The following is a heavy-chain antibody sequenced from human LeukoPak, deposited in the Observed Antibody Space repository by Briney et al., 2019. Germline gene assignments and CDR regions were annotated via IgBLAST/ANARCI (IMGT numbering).Heavy chain of an antibody. CDR2: IIPIFGTA. CDR1: GGTFSSYA. V-gene: IGHV1-69*05. Sequence: SVKVSCKASGGTFSSYAISWVRQAPGRGLEWMGRIIPIFGTANYAQKFQGRVTITTDESTSTAYMELSSLRSEDTAVYYCARDPLTGTSAFDIWGQGTMVTVSS. D-gene: IGHD1-20*01. J-gene: IGHJ3*02. CDR3: ARDPLTGTSAFDI.